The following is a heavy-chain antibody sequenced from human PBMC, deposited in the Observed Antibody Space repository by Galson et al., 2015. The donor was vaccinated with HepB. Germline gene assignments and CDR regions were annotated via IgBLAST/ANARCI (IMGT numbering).Heavy chain of an antibody. J-gene: IGHJ2*01. D-gene: IGHD3-3*01. CDR2: IYSGGST. V-gene: IGHV3-53*04. Sequence: SLRLSCAASGFTVSSNHMSWVRQAPGKGLEWVSVIYSGGSTYYADSVKGRFTISRHNSKNTLHLQMNSLRAEDTAVYYCARGKYYDFWSGYENWYFDLWGRGTLVTVSS. CDR1: GFTVSSNH. CDR3: ARGKYYDFWSGYENWYFDL.